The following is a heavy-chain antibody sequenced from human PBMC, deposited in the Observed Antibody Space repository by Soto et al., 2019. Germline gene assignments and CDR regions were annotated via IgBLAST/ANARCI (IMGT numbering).Heavy chain of an antibody. J-gene: IGHJ3*02. CDR3: ARGSYSAVIVGATIAFDI. Sequence: EAQLVESGGGLVQPGGSLRLSCAASGFTFSSYSMNWVRQAPGKGLEWVSYISSSSSTIYYADSVKGRFIISRDNAKNSLYLQMNSLRAEDTAVYYCARGSYSAVIVGATIAFDIWGQGTMVTVSS. D-gene: IGHD1-26*01. CDR2: ISSSSSTI. CDR1: GFTFSSYS. V-gene: IGHV3-48*01.